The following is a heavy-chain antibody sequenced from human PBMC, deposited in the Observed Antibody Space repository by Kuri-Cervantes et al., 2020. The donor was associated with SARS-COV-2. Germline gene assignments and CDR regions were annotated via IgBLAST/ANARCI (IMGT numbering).Heavy chain of an antibody. CDR3: ARFMVQGVIRYYYYYMDV. CDR2: IYYSGST. D-gene: IGHD3-10*01. J-gene: IGHJ6*03. Sequence: SETLSLTCTVSGGSISSSSYYWGWIRQPPGKGLEWIGSIYYSGSTYYNPSLKSRVTISVDTSKNQFSLKLSSVTAADTAVYYCARFMVQGVIRYYYYYMDVWGKGTTVTVSS. CDR1: GGSISSSSYY. V-gene: IGHV4-39*01.